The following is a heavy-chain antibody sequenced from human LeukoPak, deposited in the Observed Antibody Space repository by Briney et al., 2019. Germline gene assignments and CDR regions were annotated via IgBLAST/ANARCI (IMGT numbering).Heavy chain of an antibody. D-gene: IGHD3-22*01. V-gene: IGHV3-23*01. CDR1: GFTFSRSA. CDR3: AKDANYLDSSGYLIPFDY. Sequence: GGSLRLSWSASGFTFSRSAMTWVRQLPGGGLEWVSSISGNGQQTYYGDSVKGRFSVSRDNSQNTLYLQTDSLRADDSALYYCAKDANYLDSSGYLIPFDYWGQGTLVTVSS. CDR2: ISGNGQQT. J-gene: IGHJ4*02.